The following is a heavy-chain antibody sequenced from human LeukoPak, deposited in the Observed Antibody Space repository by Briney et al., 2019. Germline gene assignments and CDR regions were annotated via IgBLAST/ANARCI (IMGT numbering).Heavy chain of an antibody. CDR3: ARGRSSEIDY. J-gene: IGHJ4*02. CDR2: ISSSSSYI. V-gene: IGHV3-21*01. D-gene: IGHD6-25*01. CDR1: GFPFSRYA. Sequence: PGGSLRLSCAASGFPFSRYAMNWVRQAPGKGLEWVSSISSSSSYIYYADSVKGRFTISRDNAKNSLYLQMNSLRAEDTAVYYCARGRSSEIDYWGQGTLVTVSS.